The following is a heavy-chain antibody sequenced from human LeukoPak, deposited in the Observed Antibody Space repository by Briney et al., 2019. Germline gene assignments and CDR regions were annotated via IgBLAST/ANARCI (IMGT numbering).Heavy chain of an antibody. CDR3: ARERVTYYYDSSGYYHVGYFDY. Sequence: PSETLSLTCTVSGGSIRSSYYYWGWIRQPPGKGLEWIGSIYDSGSTYYNPSLKSRVTISVDTSKNQFSLKLSPVTAADTAVYYCARERVTYYYDSSGYYHVGYFDYWGQGTLVTVSS. CDR1: GGSIRSSYYY. D-gene: IGHD3-22*01. J-gene: IGHJ4*02. V-gene: IGHV4-39*07. CDR2: IYDSGST.